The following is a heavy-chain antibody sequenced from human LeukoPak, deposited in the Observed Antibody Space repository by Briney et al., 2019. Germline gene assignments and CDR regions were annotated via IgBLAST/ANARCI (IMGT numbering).Heavy chain of an antibody. CDR3: ARGTRAGGYTPPRWGSVYY. CDR1: GGSFGGYY. J-gene: IGHJ4*02. Sequence: PSETLSLTCAVYGGSFGGYYWSWIRQPPGKGLEWIGEINHSGSTNYNPSLKSRVTISVDTSKNQFSLKLSSVTAADTAVYYCARGTRAGGYTPPRWGSVYYWGQGTLVTVSS. V-gene: IGHV4-34*01. CDR2: INHSGST. D-gene: IGHD5-12*01.